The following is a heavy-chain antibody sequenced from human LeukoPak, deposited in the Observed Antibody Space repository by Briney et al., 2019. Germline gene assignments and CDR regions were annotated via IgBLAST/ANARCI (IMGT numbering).Heavy chain of an antibody. CDR2: IKEDGSEK. V-gene: IGHV3-7*04. CDR1: GFTFSSYW. CDR3: ARVRYCDSTSCYFADY. D-gene: IGHD2-2*01. Sequence: GGSLRLSCAAPGFTFSSYWMSWVRQAPGKGLEWVANIKEDGSEKYYVDSVKGRFTVSRDSAKNSLYLQMNSLSPEDTAVYYCARVRYCDSTSCYFADYWGQGTLVTVSS. J-gene: IGHJ4*02.